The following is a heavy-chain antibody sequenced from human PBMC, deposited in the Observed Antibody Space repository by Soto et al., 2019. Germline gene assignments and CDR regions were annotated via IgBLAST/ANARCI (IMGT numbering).Heavy chain of an antibody. V-gene: IGHV1-46*01. D-gene: IGHD6-19*01. CDR1: GYTFTNYY. CDR3: TKNALQGAVAGPNWFDP. Sequence: GASVKVSCKASGYTFTNYYIHWVRQAPGQGLEWMGIINPGGGNRNYAQRFQGRVTLTRDTSTSSVYMELSSLRSEDTAVYYCTKNALQGAVAGPNWFDPWGQGTLVTVSS. CDR2: INPGGGNR. J-gene: IGHJ5*02.